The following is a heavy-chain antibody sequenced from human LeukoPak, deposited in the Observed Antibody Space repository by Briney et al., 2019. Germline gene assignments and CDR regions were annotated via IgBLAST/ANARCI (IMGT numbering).Heavy chain of an antibody. CDR2: ISGSGGST. V-gene: IGHV3-23*01. D-gene: IGHD6-19*01. CDR3: AKAKRDSSGWFPDYYYGMDV. Sequence: GGSLRLSCAASGFTFSSYAMSWVRQAPGKGLEWVSAISGSGGSTYYADSVKGRFTISRDNSKNTLYLQMNSLRAEGTAVYYCAKAKRDSSGWFPDYYYGMDVWGQGTTVTVSS. CDR1: GFTFSSYA. J-gene: IGHJ6*02.